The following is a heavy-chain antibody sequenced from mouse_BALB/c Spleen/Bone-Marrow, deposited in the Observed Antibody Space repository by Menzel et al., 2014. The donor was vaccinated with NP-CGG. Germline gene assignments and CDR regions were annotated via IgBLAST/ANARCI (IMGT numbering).Heavy chain of an antibody. CDR3: SRGYGNCFDY. V-gene: IGHV5-6-4*01. D-gene: IGHD2-10*02. CDR1: GFTFSSSI. CDR2: ISTGGTYT. Sequence: DVQLQESGGGLVKPGGSLKLSCSASGFTFSSSIMSRVRQTPEKRLEWVATISTGGTYTYYPDSVKGRFTISRDNAKNTLYLQMSSLKSEDTAMYYCSRGYGNCFDYWGQGTTLTVSS. J-gene: IGHJ2*01.